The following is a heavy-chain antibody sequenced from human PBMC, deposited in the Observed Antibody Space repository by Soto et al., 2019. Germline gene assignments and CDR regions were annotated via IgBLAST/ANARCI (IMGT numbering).Heavy chain of an antibody. CDR3: ARSLLQGDF. CDR1: GYTFIHYY. J-gene: IGHJ4*02. V-gene: IGHV1-46*01. D-gene: IGHD2-21*01. Sequence: QVQLVQSGAEVKKPGASVKVSCKASGYTFIHYYIHWVRQAHGQGLEWMAIINPNGGSTNYAQKFRGRVTVTSDTSTTTVSMELNSLGSEDTAVYFCARSLLQGDFWGQGTLVTVSS. CDR2: INPNGGST.